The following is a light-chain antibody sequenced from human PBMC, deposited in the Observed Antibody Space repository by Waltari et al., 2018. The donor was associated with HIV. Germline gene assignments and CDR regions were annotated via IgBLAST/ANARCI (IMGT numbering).Light chain of an antibody. J-gene: IGLJ2*01. CDR1: SSDVGNYNY. Sequence: QSALTQPASVSGSPGQSITISCTGTSSDVGNYNYVSWYQQHPGKAPKLMIYEVSNRPSGVSNRFSGSKSGNTASLTISGLQAEDEADYYCSSYTSSSARVFGGGTK. V-gene: IGLV2-14*01. CDR3: SSYTSSSARV. CDR2: EVS.